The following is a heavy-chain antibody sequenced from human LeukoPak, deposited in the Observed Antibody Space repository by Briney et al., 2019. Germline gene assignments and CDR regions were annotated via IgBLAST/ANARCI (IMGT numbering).Heavy chain of an antibody. J-gene: IGHJ4*02. CDR1: GFTFSSYW. CDR2: IFTRGST. D-gene: IGHD6-19*01. V-gene: IGHV3-53*01. Sequence: GGSLRLSCAASGFTFSSYWMHWVRQAPGKGLVWVSVIFTRGSTYYADSVKGRFTISRDNSKNTVDLQMNSLRAEDTAVYYCATSGGYKGFDYWGQGTLVTVSS. CDR3: ATSGGYKGFDY.